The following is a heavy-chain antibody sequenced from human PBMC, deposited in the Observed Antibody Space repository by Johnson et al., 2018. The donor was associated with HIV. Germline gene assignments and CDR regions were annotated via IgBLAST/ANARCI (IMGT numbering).Heavy chain of an antibody. J-gene: IGHJ3*02. CDR2: LYSGGST. CDR3: AKDLEEGQQWLIGAFDI. D-gene: IGHD6-19*01. V-gene: IGHV3-66*02. CDR1: GFIVSSNY. Sequence: VQLVESGGGLVQPGGSLRLSCAASGFIVSSNYMSWVRQAPGKGLEWVSVLYSGGSTYYADSVKGRFTISRDNSKNTLYLQMNSLRAEDTAVYYCAKDLEEGQQWLIGAFDIWGQGTMVTVYS.